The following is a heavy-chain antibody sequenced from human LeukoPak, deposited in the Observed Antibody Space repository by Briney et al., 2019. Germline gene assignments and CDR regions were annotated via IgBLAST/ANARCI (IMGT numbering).Heavy chain of an antibody. D-gene: IGHD5-18*01. CDR3: ARVGGYSYGYGITFDY. CDR2: IIPILGIA. J-gene: IGHJ4*02. Sequence: LVKVSCKASGGTFSSYAISWVRQAPGQGLEWMGRIIPILGIANYAQKFQGRVTITADKSTSTAYMELSSLRSEDTAVYYCARVGGYSYGYGITFDYWGQGTPVTVSS. V-gene: IGHV1-69*04. CDR1: GGTFSSYA.